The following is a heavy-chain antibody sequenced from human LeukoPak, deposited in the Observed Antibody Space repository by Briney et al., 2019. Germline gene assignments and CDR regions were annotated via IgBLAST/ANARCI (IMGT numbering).Heavy chain of an antibody. D-gene: IGHD1-26*01. CDR3: ARASYSETYQYYFDY. CDR1: GFTFSNYW. Sequence: PGGSLRLSCTASGFTFSNYWMTWVRQALGKGLEWLANIYKEGTDKYCVDSVKGRFTISRDNAKNSMFLQMNSLSAEDTAVYYCARASYSETYQYYFDYWGQGTLVTISS. J-gene: IGHJ4*02. CDR2: IYKEGTDK. V-gene: IGHV3-7*03.